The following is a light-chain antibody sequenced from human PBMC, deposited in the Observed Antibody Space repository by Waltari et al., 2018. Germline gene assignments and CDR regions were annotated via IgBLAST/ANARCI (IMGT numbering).Light chain of an antibody. CDR3: SSYTSSSTL. Sequence: QSALPQPASVSGSPGQSITIPCTGTSSDVGGYNYVSWYQQHPGKAPKHMIYEVSNRPSWVSNRFSGSKSGNPAALTISGLQAEDEADYYCSSYTSSSTLFGGGTKLTVL. CDR2: EVS. V-gene: IGLV2-14*01. J-gene: IGLJ3*02. CDR1: SSDVGGYNY.